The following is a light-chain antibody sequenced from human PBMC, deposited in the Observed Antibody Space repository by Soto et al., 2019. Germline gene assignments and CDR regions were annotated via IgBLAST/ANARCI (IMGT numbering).Light chain of an antibody. CDR2: GAS. V-gene: IGKV3-15*01. Sequence: EIVMTQSPVTLSVSPGERATLSCRASQSVSSNFAWYQQKPGQAPRLLIYGASTRATGIPARFSGSGSGTEFTLTINSLLSEDFAVYYCQQYNNWPRTFGQGTKVEIK. CDR1: QSVSSN. CDR3: QQYNNWPRT. J-gene: IGKJ1*01.